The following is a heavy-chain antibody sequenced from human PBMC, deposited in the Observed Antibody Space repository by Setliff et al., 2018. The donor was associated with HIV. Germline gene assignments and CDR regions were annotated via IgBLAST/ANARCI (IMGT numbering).Heavy chain of an antibody. CDR2: ISYDGSNK. V-gene: IGHV3-30*18. CDR1: GFAFSSYG. Sequence: PGGSLSLSCAASGFAFSSYGMHWVRQAPGKGLEWVAFISYDGSNKYYADSVTGRFTISRDNSKNTLYLQMNSLRAEDTAVYYCAKEGQEEWLAPSMYNWFDPWGQGTLVTVSS. CDR3: AKEGQEEWLAPSMYNWFDP. J-gene: IGHJ5*02. D-gene: IGHD6-19*01.